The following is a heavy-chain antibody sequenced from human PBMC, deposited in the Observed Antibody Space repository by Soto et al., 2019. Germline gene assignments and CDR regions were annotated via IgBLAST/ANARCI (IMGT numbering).Heavy chain of an antibody. CDR3: AREYSSSWYGLNWFDP. D-gene: IGHD6-13*01. CDR1: GGSISSGGYY. CDR2: IYYSGST. J-gene: IGHJ5*02. V-gene: IGHV4-31*03. Sequence: SETLSLTCTVSGGSISSGGYYWSWIRQHPGKGLEWIGYIYYSGSTYYNPSLKSRVTISVDTSKNTLYLQLSSLRAEDTAIYYCAREYSSSWYGLNWFDPWGQGTLVTVSS.